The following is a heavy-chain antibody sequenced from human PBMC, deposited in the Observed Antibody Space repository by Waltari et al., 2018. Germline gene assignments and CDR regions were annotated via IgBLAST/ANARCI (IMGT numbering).Heavy chain of an antibody. Sequence: QVQLVESGGRVVQPGGSLRLSCAAPGFTFSTYGMQWVRQAPGKALEWVALIRYDGSNKYDAASGMGRLTTSRDNSKNPLYLQMNSLRAEDTAVYYCAKDRAAAGRGYFEYWGQGNLVTVSS. CDR2: IRYDGSNK. D-gene: IGHD6-13*01. CDR3: AKDRAAAGRGYFEY. J-gene: IGHJ4*02. V-gene: IGHV3-30*02. CDR1: GFTFSTYG.